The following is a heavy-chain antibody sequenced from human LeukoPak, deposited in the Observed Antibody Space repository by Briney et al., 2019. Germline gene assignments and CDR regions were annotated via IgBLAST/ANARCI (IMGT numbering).Heavy chain of an antibody. J-gene: IGHJ5*02. V-gene: IGHV1-2*02. CDR3: ARHISGDDGNWFDP. D-gene: IGHD4-17*01. CDR2: INPNSGGT. Sequence: ASVKVSCKASGYTFTGYYMHWMRQAPGQGLEWMGWINPNSGGTNYAQKFQGRVTMTRDTSISTAYMELSRLRSDDTAVYYCARHISGDDGNWFDPWGQGTLVTVSS. CDR1: GYTFTGYY.